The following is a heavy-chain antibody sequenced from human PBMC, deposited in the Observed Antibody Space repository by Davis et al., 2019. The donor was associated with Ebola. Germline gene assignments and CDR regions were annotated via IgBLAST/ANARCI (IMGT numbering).Heavy chain of an antibody. J-gene: IGHJ4*02. CDR1: GFIFANYW. D-gene: IGHD3-10*01. CDR3: ARYGAGKVLDY. Sequence: GGSLRLSCAASGFIFANYWMSWVRQAPGKGPEWVAIIKQDGGEKYYVDSVKGRFTISRDNAKNSLFLQLSSLRAEDTAVYYCARYGAGKVLDYWGQGTLVTVSS. CDR2: IKQDGGEK. V-gene: IGHV3-7*01.